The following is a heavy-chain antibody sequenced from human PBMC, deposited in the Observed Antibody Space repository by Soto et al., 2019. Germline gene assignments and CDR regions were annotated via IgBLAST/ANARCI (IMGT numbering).Heavy chain of an antibody. CDR2: IYYSGST. D-gene: IGHD5-18*01. J-gene: IGHJ6*02. CDR3: ASLRTAMVSEMDV. V-gene: IGHV4-39*01. CDR1: GGSISSSSYY. Sequence: SETLSLTCTVSGGSISSSSYYWGWIRQPPGKGLEWIGSIYYSGSTYYNPSLKSRVTISVDTSKNQFSLKLSSVTAADTAVYYCASLRTAMVSEMDVWGQGTTVTVSS.